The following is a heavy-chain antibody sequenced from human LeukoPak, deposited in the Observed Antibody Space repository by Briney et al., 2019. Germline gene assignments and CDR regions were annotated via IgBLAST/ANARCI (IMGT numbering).Heavy chain of an antibody. CDR3: ARSVGSSRPKIDY. J-gene: IGHJ4*02. D-gene: IGHD6-13*01. CDR1: GFTFSSYS. V-gene: IGHV3-21*01. Sequence: EGPLRLSCAASGFTFSSYSMNWVRQAPGKGLEWVSSISSSSSYIYYADSVKGRFTISRDNAKNSLYLQMNSLRAEDTAVYYCARSVGSSRPKIDYWGQGTLVTVSS. CDR2: ISSSSSYI.